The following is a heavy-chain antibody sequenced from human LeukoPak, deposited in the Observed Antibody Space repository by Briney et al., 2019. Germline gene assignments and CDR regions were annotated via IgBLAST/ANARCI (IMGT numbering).Heavy chain of an antibody. CDR1: GGSIRSYY. V-gene: IGHV4-59*01. Sequence: SETLSLTCTVSGGSIRSYYWSWIRQPPGKGLEWLGHIYYSGSTNYNPSLKSRVTISVDTSKNQFSLKLSSVTAADTAVYYCARGGGLDYYYYYMDVRGKGTTVTISS. CDR3: ARGGGLDYYYYYMDV. J-gene: IGHJ6*03. D-gene: IGHD6-6*01. CDR2: IYYSGST.